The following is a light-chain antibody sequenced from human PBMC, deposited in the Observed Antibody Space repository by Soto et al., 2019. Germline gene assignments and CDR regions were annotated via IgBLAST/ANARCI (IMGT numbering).Light chain of an antibody. CDR3: SSYTSSSTRV. Sequence: QSVLTQPASVSGSPGQSITVSCTGTSSDVGGYNYVSWYQHHPGKAPKLMIYEVSSRPSGVSNRFSGSKSGNTASLTISGLQAEDEADYYCSSYTSSSTRVFGTGTQLTVL. CDR2: EVS. J-gene: IGLJ1*01. CDR1: SSDVGGYNY. V-gene: IGLV2-14*01.